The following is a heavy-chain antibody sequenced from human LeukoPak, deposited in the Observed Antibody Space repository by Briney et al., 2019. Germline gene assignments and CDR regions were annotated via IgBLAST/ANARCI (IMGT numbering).Heavy chain of an antibody. V-gene: IGHV1-69*10. CDR3: ARANYGSGSYNNWFDP. J-gene: IGHJ5*02. Sequence: ASVKVSCKASGGTFSSYAISWVRQAPGQGLEWMGGIIPILGIANYAQKFQGRVTITADKSTSTAYMELSSLRSEDTAVYYCARANYGSGSYNNWFDPWGQGTLVTVSS. CDR1: GGTFSSYA. D-gene: IGHD3-10*01. CDR2: IIPILGIA.